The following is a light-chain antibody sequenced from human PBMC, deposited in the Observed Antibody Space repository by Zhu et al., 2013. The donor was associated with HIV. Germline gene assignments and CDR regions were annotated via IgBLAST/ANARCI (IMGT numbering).Light chain of an antibody. CDR2: DVT. V-gene: IGLV2-11*01. J-gene: IGLJ2*01. Sequence: QSALTQPRSVSGSPGQSVTISCTGTSSDVGVYNFVSWYQHHPGKAPKLMIYDVTKRPSGVPDRFSGSKSGNTASLTISGLQAEDEADYHCCSYAGSQTLMVFGGGTRLTVL. CDR1: SSDVGVYNF. CDR3: CSYAGSQTLMV.